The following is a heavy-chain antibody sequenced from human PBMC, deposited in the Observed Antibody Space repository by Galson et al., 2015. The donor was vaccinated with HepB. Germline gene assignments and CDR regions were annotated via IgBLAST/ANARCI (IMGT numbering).Heavy chain of an antibody. J-gene: IGHJ6*02. V-gene: IGHV1-2*02. CDR2: INPNSGGT. D-gene: IGHD6-6*01. Sequence: SVKVSCKASGYTFTGYYMHWVRQAPGQGLEWMGWINPNSGGTNYAQKFQGRVTMTRDTSISTAYMELSRLRSEDTAEYYCARASSSSYYYYYGMDVWGQGTTVTVSS. CDR1: GYTFTGYY. CDR3: ARASSSSYYYYYGMDV.